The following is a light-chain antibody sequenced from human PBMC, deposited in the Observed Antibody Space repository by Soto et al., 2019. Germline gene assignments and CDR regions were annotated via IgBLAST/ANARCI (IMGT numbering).Light chain of an antibody. J-gene: IGLJ3*02. Sequence: QSVLTQPPSASGTPGQRVTISCSGSSSNIGSNTVHWYQHLPGTAPKLLFYNNNLRPSGVPDRFSGSRSGTSASLAISGLQSEDEADYYCAAWDDSLNVVVFGGGTKVTVL. V-gene: IGLV1-44*01. CDR1: SSNIGSNT. CDR3: AAWDDSLNVVV. CDR2: NNN.